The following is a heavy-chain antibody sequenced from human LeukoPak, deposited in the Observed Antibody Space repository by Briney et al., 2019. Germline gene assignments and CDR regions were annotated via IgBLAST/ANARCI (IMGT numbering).Heavy chain of an antibody. Sequence: GSLRLSCAASGFTFSGYAMSWVRQAPGKGLEWIGEIYHSGSTNYNPSLKSRVTISVEESKNQFSLKLSSVTAADTAVYYCARVLHVPAASPTAGAFDIWGQGTMVTVSS. CDR3: ARVLHVPAASPTAGAFDI. CDR2: IYHSGST. D-gene: IGHD2-2*01. J-gene: IGHJ3*02. V-gene: IGHV4-4*02. CDR1: GFTFSGYAM.